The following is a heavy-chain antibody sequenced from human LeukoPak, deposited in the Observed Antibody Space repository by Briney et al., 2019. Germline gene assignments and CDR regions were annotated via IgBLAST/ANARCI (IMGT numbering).Heavy chain of an antibody. Sequence: GGSLRLSCAASGFTFSSYAMSWVRQAPGKGQEWVSAISGSGGSTYYADSVKGRFTISRDNSKNTLYLQMNSLRAEDTAVYYCAKDHVVVTATFADYWGQGTLVTVSS. CDR3: AKDHVVVTATFADY. CDR1: GFTFSSYA. D-gene: IGHD2-21*02. V-gene: IGHV3-23*01. CDR2: ISGSGGST. J-gene: IGHJ4*02.